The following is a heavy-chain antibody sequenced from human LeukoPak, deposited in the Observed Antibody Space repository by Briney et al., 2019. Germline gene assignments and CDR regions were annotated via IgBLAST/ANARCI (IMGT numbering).Heavy chain of an antibody. CDR2: ISAYNGNT. J-gene: IGHJ4*02. D-gene: IGHD2-21*01. Sequence: HGASVKVSCKASGFAFTSYGISWVRQAPGQGLEWMGWISAYNGNTNYAQKLQGRVTMTTDTSTSTAYMELRSLRSGDTAVYYCARYYHIMVVYQDYWGQGTLVTVSS. CDR1: GFAFTSYG. CDR3: ARYYHIMVVYQDY. V-gene: IGHV1-18*01.